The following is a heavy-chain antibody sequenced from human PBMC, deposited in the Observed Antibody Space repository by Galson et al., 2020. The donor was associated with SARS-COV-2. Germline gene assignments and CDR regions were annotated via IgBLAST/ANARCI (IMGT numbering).Heavy chain of an antibody. CDR3: ARAYYYDSSGYNGYFDY. CDR2: ISYDGSNK. V-gene: IGHV3-30*01. J-gene: IGHJ4*02. D-gene: IGHD3-22*01. CDR1: GFTFSSYA. Sequence: GESLKISCAASGFTFSSYAMHWVRQAPGKGLEWVAVISYDGSNKYYADSVKGRFTISRDNSKNTLYLQMNSLRAEDTAVYYCARAYYYDSSGYNGYFDYWGQGTLVTVSS.